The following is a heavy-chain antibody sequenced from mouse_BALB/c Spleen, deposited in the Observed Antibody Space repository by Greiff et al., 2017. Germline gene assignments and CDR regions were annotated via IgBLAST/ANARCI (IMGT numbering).Heavy chain of an antibody. CDR1: GFTFSSYA. V-gene: IGHV5-6-5*01. CDR2: ISSGGST. Sequence: VQLVESGGGLVKPGGSLKLSCAASGFTFSSYAMSWVRQTPEKRLEWVASISSGGSTYYPDSVKGRFTISRDNARNILYLQMSSLRSEDTAMYYCARSGFWYFDVWGAGTTVTVSS. J-gene: IGHJ1*01. CDR3: ARSGFWYFDV.